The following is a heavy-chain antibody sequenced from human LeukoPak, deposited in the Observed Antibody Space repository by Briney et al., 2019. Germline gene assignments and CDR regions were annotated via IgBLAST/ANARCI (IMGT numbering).Heavy chain of an antibody. CDR2: ISGSGGST. CDR1: GFTFSNYG. V-gene: IGHV3-23*01. J-gene: IGHJ1*01. CDR3: ASYVLGPVISTLRYFDWLSEYFQH. D-gene: IGHD3-9*01. Sequence: GGTLRLSCAASGFTFSNYGMSWVCQAPGKGLEWVSAISGSGGSTYYADSVKGRFTISRDNSKNTLYLQMNSLRAEDTAVYYCASYVLGPVISTLRYFDWLSEYFQHWGQGTLVTVSS.